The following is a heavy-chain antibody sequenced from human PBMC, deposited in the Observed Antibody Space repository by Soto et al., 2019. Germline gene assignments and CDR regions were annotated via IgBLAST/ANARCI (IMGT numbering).Heavy chain of an antibody. Sequence: QVQLVQSGAEVRKPGASVKVSCKASGYTFSTSGMSWLRQAPGQGLEWMGWISTYNGDTNDAPKFQDRVTMTSDTATRTVYMELRSLSSDDTAVYYCARAGAAPYYYYGMEVWGQGTRVTVSS. D-gene: IGHD2-15*01. V-gene: IGHV1-18*01. CDR2: ISTYNGDT. CDR3: ARAGAAPYYYYGMEV. J-gene: IGHJ6*02. CDR1: GYTFSTSG.